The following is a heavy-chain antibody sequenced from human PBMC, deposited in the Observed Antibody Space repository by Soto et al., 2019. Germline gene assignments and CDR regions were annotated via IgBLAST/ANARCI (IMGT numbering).Heavy chain of an antibody. D-gene: IGHD3-10*01. CDR3: ARVRVIRGVIPSHFGL. V-gene: IGHV1-69*06. CDR1: GGTFNSYG. Sequence: QAHLAQSGAEVKKPGSSVTVSCKASGGTFNSYGIGWVRQAPGQGLDWMGVIIPLYGTVNYAQKFQGRVSITADKSTSTAYMDLNSLRSDDTAVYYWARVRVIRGVIPSHFGLWGQGTQVTVSS. J-gene: IGHJ4*02. CDR2: IIPLYGTV.